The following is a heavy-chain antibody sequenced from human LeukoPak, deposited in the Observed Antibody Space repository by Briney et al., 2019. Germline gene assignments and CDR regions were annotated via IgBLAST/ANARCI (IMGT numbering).Heavy chain of an antibody. D-gene: IGHD6-13*01. V-gene: IGHV3-7*01. Sequence: GGSLRLSCAASGFTFSSHWMSWVRQAPGKGLEWVANIKPDGSENYYVDSVKGRFAISRDNAKSSLYLQMNSLRAEDTAVYYCARTRLGAAYFDYWAQGTLVIVSS. CDR3: ARTRLGAAYFDY. CDR1: GFTFSSHW. CDR2: IKPDGSEN. J-gene: IGHJ4*02.